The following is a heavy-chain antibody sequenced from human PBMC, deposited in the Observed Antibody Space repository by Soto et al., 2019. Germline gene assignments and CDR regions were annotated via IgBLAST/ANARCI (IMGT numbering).Heavy chain of an antibody. D-gene: IGHD6-13*01. CDR3: ARDRDSSSFDGMDV. CDR1: GYTFTGYY. J-gene: IGHJ6*02. V-gene: IGHV1-2*04. CDR2: INPNSGGT. Sequence: ASVKVSCKASGYTFTGYYMHWVRQAPGQGLEWMGWINPNSGGTNYAQKFQGWVTMTGDTSISTAYMELSRLRSDDTAVYYCARDRDSSSFDGMDVWGQGTTVTVSS.